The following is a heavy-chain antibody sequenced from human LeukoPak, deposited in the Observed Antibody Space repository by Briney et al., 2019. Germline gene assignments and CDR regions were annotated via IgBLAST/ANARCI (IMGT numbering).Heavy chain of an antibody. Sequence: PSETLSLTCAVYGGSFSGYYWSWIRQPPGKGLEWIGEINHSGSTNYNPSLKSRVTISVDTSKNQFSLKLSSVTAADTAVYYCARGGFTMVRGVNSHKYFQHWGQGTLVTVSS. CDR3: ARGGFTMVRGVNSHKYFQH. CDR1: GGSFSGYY. V-gene: IGHV4-34*01. D-gene: IGHD3-10*01. CDR2: INHSGST. J-gene: IGHJ1*01.